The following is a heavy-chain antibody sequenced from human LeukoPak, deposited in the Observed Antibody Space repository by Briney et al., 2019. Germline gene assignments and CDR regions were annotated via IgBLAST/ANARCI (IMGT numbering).Heavy chain of an antibody. Sequence: SVKVSCKASGGTFSSYAISWVRQAPGQELEWMGRIIPILGIANYAQKFQGRVTITADKSTSTAYMELSSLRSEDTAVYYCASTIYYYDSSGYYAHNPYYYYGMDVWGQGTTVTVSS. J-gene: IGHJ6*02. CDR3: ASTIYYYDSSGYYAHNPYYYYGMDV. V-gene: IGHV1-69*04. CDR1: GGTFSSYA. CDR2: IIPILGIA. D-gene: IGHD3-22*01.